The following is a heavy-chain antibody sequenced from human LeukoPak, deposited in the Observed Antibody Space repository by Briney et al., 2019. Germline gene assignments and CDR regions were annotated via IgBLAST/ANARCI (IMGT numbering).Heavy chain of an antibody. Sequence: GGSLRLSCTSSGFTFREFAVSWFRQAPGKGLEWIGFIRSSIYGGTPKAAASVKGRFIFSRDDSKGVAYLRMNSLKSDDTAVYYCSREWGNGNDLRPDSWGQGTLVTVSS. CDR2: IRSSIYGGTP. CDR1: GFTFREFA. CDR3: SREWGNGNDLRPDS. J-gene: IGHJ4*02. D-gene: IGHD1-1*01. V-gene: IGHV3-49*03.